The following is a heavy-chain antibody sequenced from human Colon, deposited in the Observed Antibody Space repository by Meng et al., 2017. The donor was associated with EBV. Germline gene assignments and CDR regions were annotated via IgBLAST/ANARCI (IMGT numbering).Heavy chain of an antibody. D-gene: IGHD2-21*01. J-gene: IGHJ4*02. CDR1: GGSISSSHW. CDR2: VYHTGST. V-gene: IGHV4-4*02. CDR3: ARVWQSLTAFFDS. Sequence: QLREPGPGLVKPSRTLSLTCAVSGGSISSSHWWTWVRQPPGKGLEWIGEVYHTGSTKYNPSLKSRLTISVDKSKNQFSLNLTSVTAADTAVYYCARVWQSLTAFFDSWGQGTLVTVSS.